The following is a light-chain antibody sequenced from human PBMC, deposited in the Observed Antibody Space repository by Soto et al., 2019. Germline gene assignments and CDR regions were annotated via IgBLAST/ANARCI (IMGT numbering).Light chain of an antibody. J-gene: IGKJ4*01. CDR1: QSVSSN. CDR2: VAS. V-gene: IGKV3-15*01. CDR3: QQYNVWPLT. Sequence: EIVMTQSPATLSVSPGERATLSCRASQSVSSNLAWYQQKPGQTPKLLIYVASTRATGIPARFSGSGPGTDFTLTLSSLQSEDFAVYYCQQYNVWPLTFGGGTKVEFK.